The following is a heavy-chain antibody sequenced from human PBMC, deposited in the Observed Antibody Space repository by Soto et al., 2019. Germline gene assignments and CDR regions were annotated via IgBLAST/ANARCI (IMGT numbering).Heavy chain of an antibody. V-gene: IGHV4-31*03. Sequence: PSETLSLTCTVSGGSMSNGYYYWSWVRQNPGKGLEWIGHIYHSGRTYYNPSLKSRVGILVDTSKNQFSLNLNSVTAADTAVYYCARWVEVSLDYFDSWGQGTPVPVSS. J-gene: IGHJ4*02. CDR3: ARWVEVSLDYFDS. CDR2: IYHSGRT. CDR1: GGSMSNGYYY. D-gene: IGHD1-20*01.